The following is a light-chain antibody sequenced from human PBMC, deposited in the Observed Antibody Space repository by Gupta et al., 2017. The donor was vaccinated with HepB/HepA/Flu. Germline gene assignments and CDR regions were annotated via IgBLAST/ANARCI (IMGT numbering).Light chain of an antibody. V-gene: IGLV3-1*01. CDR1: KLGDKY. CDR3: QAWDSSTVV. J-gene: IGLJ2*01. Sequence: SYELTQPLSVSVSPGQTASITCSGDKLGDKYAWWYQQKPGQSPVLVIYQDSKRPSGIPERFSGSNSGNTATLTISGTQTMDEADYYCQAWDSSTVVFGGGTKLTVL. CDR2: QDS.